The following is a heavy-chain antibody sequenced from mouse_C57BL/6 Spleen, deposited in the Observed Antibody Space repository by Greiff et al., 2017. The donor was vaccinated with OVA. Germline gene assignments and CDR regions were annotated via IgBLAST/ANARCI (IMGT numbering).Heavy chain of an antibody. CDR2: IWSGGST. Sequence: VQVVESGPGLVQPSQSLSITCTVSGFSLTSYGVHWVRQSPGKGLEWLGVIWSGGSTDYNAAFISRLSISKDNSKSQVFFKMNSLQADDTAIYYCARGTTEGYFDVWGTGTTVTVSS. CDR1: GFSLTSYG. D-gene: IGHD1-1*01. CDR3: ARGTTEGYFDV. J-gene: IGHJ1*03. V-gene: IGHV2-2*01.